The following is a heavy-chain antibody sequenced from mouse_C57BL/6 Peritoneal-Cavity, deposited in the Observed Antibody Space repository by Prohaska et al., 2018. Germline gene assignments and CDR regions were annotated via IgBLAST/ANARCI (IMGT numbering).Heavy chain of an antibody. CDR2: IYPGNSDT. D-gene: IGHD1-1*01. Sequence: EVQLHQSGTVLARPGASVKMSCKTSGYTFTSYWMHWVKQRPGQGLEWIGAIYPGNSDTSYNQKFKGKAKLTAVTSASTAYMELSSLTNEDSAVYYCTTLVITTVVAPFAYWGQGTLVTVSA. V-gene: IGHV1-5*01. J-gene: IGHJ3*01. CDR3: TTLVITTVVAPFAY. CDR1: GYTFTSYW.